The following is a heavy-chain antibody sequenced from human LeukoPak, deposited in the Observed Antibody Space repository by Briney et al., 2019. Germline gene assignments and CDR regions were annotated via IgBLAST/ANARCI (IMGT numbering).Heavy chain of an antibody. J-gene: IGHJ4*02. CDR2: ISGSGGST. CDR1: GFTFSSYA. V-gene: IGHV3-23*01. D-gene: IGHD6-19*01. CDR3: AKDRSSGWYYFDY. Sequence: GGSLILSCSASGFTFSSYAMHWVRQAPGKGLEWVSTISGSGGSTYYADSVKGRFTISRDNSKNTLYLQMNSLRAEDTAVYYCAKDRSSGWYYFDYWGQGTLVTVSS.